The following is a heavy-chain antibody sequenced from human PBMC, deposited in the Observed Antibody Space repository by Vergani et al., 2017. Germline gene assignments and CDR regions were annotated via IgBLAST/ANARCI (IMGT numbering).Heavy chain of an antibody. CDR1: GGSISSSSYY. CDR2: IYYSGST. Sequence: QLQLQESGPGLVKPSETLSLTCTVSGGSISSSSYYWGWNRQPPGKGLEWIGSIYYSGSTYYNPSLKSRVTISVDTSKNQFSLKLSSVTAADTAVYYCARQGKQLLDYWGQGTLVTVSS. CDR3: ARQGKQLLDY. V-gene: IGHV4-39*01. J-gene: IGHJ4*02. D-gene: IGHD6-13*01.